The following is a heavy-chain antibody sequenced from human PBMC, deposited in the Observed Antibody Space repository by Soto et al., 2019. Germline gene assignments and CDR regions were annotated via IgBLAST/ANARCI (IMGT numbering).Heavy chain of an antibody. CDR1: AGSISTYY. J-gene: IGHJ4*02. Sequence: SETLSLTCTVSAGSISTYYWSWIRQPAGKGLEWIGRIYASGSTNYNPSLKSRVTMSVATSKNQFSLKLSSVTAADTAVYYCARGGMVIIPTATAFEYWGQGTLVTVSS. CDR3: ARGGMVIIPTATAFEY. D-gene: IGHD2-2*01. V-gene: IGHV4-4*07. CDR2: IYASGST.